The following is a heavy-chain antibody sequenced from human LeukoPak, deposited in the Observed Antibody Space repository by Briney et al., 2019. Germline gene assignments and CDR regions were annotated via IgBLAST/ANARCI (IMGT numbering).Heavy chain of an antibody. D-gene: IGHD3/OR15-3a*01. CDR3: ARQTGSGLFILP. CDR2: IYHSGDT. CDR1: GGSIGTYY. V-gene: IGHV4-59*01. Sequence: SETLSLTCTVSGGSIGTYYWSWIRQPPGKGLEWIGYIYHSGDTKYNPSLKSRVTISVDTSKNQFSLRLRSVTAADTAVYYCARQTGSGLFILPGGQGTLVTVSS. J-gene: IGHJ4*02.